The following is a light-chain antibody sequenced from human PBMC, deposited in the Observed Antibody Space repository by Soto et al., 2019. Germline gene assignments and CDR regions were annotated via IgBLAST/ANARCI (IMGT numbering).Light chain of an antibody. V-gene: IGKV3-20*01. Sequence: EIVLTQSPGTLSLSPGERATLSCRASQSVSSSFLAWYQQKPGQAPRLLIYGASSRATGIPDRFSGSGSGTDFTLTISRLEREDFAVYYCQQYDSSPKTFGQGTKVDIK. CDR1: QSVSSSF. CDR2: GAS. CDR3: QQYDSSPKT. J-gene: IGKJ1*01.